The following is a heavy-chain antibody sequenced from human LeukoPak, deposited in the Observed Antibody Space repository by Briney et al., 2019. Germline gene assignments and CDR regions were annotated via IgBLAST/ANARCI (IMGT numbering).Heavy chain of an antibody. J-gene: IGHJ3*01. CDR2: ISYDGSNK. V-gene: IGHV3-30*03. D-gene: IGHD2-2*01. CDR1: GFTFSSYG. CDR3: ARDQEEYQLVFHAFDF. Sequence: GRSLRLSCAASGFTFSSYGMHWVRQAPGKGLEWVAIISYDGSNKYYTDSVKGRFTISRDNSKNTPYLQMNSLRTEDTAVYYCARDQEEYQLVFHAFDFWGQGTMVTVSS.